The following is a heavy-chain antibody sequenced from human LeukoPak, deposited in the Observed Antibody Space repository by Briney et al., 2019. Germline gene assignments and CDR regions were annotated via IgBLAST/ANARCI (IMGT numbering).Heavy chain of an antibody. CDR3: ARPLAAAALVVGVRSLGFDP. J-gene: IGHJ5*02. V-gene: IGHV1-2*02. CDR2: INPNSGGT. CDR1: GYTFTGYY. Sequence: GASVKVSCKASGYTFTGYYMHWVRQAPGQGLEWMGWINPNSGGTNYAQKFQGRVTMTRDTSISTAYMELSRLRSDDTAVYYCARPLAAAALVVGVRSLGFDPWGQGTLVTVSS. D-gene: IGHD2-21*01.